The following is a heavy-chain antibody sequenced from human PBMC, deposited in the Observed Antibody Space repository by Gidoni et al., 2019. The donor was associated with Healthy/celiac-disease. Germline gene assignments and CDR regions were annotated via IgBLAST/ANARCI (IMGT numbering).Heavy chain of an antibody. CDR1: GFTFSRYA. CDR2: ISGSGGST. J-gene: IGHJ3*02. V-gene: IGHV3-23*01. D-gene: IGHD3-10*01. Sequence: EVQLLESGGGLVQPGGSLRLSCAASGFTFSRYAVSWVRQAPGKGLEWVSAISGSGGSTYYADSVKGRFTVSRDNSKNTLYLQMNSLRAEDTAVYYCAKGWHYGSGSYYTDALDIWGQGTMVTVSS. CDR3: AKGWHYGSGSYYTDALDI.